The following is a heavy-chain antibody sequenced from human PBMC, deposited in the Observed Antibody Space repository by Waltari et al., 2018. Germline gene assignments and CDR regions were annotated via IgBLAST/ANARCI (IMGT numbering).Heavy chain of an antibody. CDR3: ARAWDFPDAFDI. CDR2: IYSGGST. J-gene: IGHJ3*02. CDR1: GFTVSSNY. D-gene: IGHD3-3*01. Sequence: EVQLVESGGGLIKPGGSLRLSCAASGFTVSSNYLSWVRQAPGKGLEWVSVIYSGGSTYYADSVKGRFTISRDNSKNTLYLQMNSLRAEDTAVYYCARAWDFPDAFDIWGQGTMVTVSS. V-gene: IGHV3-53*01.